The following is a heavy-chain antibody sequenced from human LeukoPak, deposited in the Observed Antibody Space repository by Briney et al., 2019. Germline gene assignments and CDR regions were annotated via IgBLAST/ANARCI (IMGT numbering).Heavy chain of an antibody. J-gene: IGHJ6*02. CDR2: IYTSGST. V-gene: IGHV4-4*07. Sequence: SETLSLTCTDSGGSISSYYWSWIRQPAGKGLEWIGRIYTSGSTNYNPSLKSRVTMSVDTSKNQFSLKLSSVTAADTAVYYCARDRLLYDSSGYSVYYYYGMDVWGQGTTVTVSS. CDR1: GGSISSYY. CDR3: ARDRLLYDSSGYSVYYYYGMDV. D-gene: IGHD3-22*01.